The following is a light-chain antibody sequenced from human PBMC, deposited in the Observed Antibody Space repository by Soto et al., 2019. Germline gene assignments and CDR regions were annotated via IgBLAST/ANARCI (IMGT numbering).Light chain of an antibody. CDR3: QQRGNWPRT. J-gene: IGKJ2*01. CDR1: QSVSSY. V-gene: IGKV3-11*01. CDR2: GAS. Sequence: EIVLTQSPATLPLSPGERATLSCRASQSVSSYLAWYQQKPGQAPRLLIYGASNRATDIPARFSGSGSGTDFTLTISSLESEDFAVYYCQQRGNWPRTFGQGTKLEIK.